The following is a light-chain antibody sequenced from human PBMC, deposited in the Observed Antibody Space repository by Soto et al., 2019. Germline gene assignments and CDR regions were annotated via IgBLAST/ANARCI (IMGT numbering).Light chain of an antibody. J-gene: IGKJ1*01. CDR1: QSVSSSY. V-gene: IGKV3-20*01. Sequence: EIVLTQSPGTLSLSPGERATLSCRASQSVSSSYVAWYQQKPGQAPRLLIYEASIRAIVIPDRFSGSGSGSDFTITISRLEPEDFAVYYCQQYVSSPPKFGQGSKVESK. CDR2: EAS. CDR3: QQYVSSPPK.